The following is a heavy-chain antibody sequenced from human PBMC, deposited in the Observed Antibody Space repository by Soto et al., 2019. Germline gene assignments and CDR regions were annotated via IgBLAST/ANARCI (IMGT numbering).Heavy chain of an antibody. CDR1: GYAFDVAW. J-gene: IGHJ6*03. D-gene: IGHD3-22*01. V-gene: IGHV3-15*01. CDR3: TTGRLDYYGNSYMDL. CDR2: IKSKPDGGTT. Sequence: EMQLGESGGGLVKPGGSLRLSCAVSGYAFDVAWMNWVRQAPGKGLEWVGHIKSKPDGGTTGYAAPVKGRFTISRDDSTSTLYLRMNSLRTEDTGVYYCTTGRLDYYGNSYMDLWGKGTTVTVSS.